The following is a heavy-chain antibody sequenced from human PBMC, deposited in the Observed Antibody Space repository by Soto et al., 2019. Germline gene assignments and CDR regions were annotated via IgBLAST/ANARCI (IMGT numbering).Heavy chain of an antibody. Sequence: QVQLQQWGAGLLKPSETLSLTCAVYVGSFSGYAWSWIRQPPGKGLEWIGEINHRGSANYNPSLKSRVTISVDTSKNQFSLKLSSVTAADTAVYHCARGPYYDILTGYSDAFDIWGQGTMVTVSS. J-gene: IGHJ3*02. CDR1: VGSFSGYA. V-gene: IGHV4-34*01. CDR2: INHRGSA. D-gene: IGHD3-9*01. CDR3: ARGPYYDILTGYSDAFDI.